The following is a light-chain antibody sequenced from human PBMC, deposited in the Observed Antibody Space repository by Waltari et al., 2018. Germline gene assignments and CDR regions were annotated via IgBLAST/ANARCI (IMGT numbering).Light chain of an antibody. CDR3: QKYNRAPRT. CDR2: AAS. J-gene: IGKJ1*01. CDR1: QDIGDS. Sequence: DIQLTQSPSSLSASAGHRVTIACRSSQDIGDSLAWYQQKPGTAPRLLIYAASTLHSGVPSRFSGSASGTDFTLTISSLQPEDVATYYCQKYNRAPRTFGQGTYVEIK. V-gene: IGKV1-27*01.